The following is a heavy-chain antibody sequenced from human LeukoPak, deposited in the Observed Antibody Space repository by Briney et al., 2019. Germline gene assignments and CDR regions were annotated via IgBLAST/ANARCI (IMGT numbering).Heavy chain of an antibody. D-gene: IGHD1-26*01. V-gene: IGHV1-2*02. J-gene: IGHJ4*02. CDR1: GYTFTSYY. CDR2: INPNSGGT. CDR3: ARPPRSVGSAEFDY. Sequence: ASVKVSCKASGYTFTSYYMHWVRQAPGQGLEWMGWINPNSGGTNYAQKFQGRVTMTRNTSISTAYMELSSLRSEDTAVYYCARPPRSVGSAEFDYWGQGTLVTVSS.